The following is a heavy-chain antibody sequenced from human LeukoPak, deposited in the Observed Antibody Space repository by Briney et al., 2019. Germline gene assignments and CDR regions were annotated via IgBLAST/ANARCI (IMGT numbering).Heavy chain of an antibody. Sequence: GGSLRLSCTASGFTFGDYAMSWIRQAPGKGLEWVGFIRSKAYGETADYAASVKGRFTISRDDSKAIAYLQMNSLKTEDTAVYHCTRDGGAYNLYDYWGQGTLVTVSS. CDR2: IRSKAYGETA. CDR1: GFTFGDYA. J-gene: IGHJ4*02. CDR3: TRDGGAYNLYDY. V-gene: IGHV3-49*03. D-gene: IGHD1-1*01.